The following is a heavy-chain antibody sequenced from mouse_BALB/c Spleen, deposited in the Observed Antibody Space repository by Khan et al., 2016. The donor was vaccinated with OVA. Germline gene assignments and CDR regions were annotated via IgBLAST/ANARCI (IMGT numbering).Heavy chain of an antibody. CDR1: GFSVSYYG. CDR3: ASKYDCDEGLDY. J-gene: IGHJ3*01. Sequence: QVQLKESGPRIVQPTKSLSITCTGAGFSVSYYGVHWVRQSPGRGLARLGMIWSGGSTDYNAAFISRLNLSKDNSKSQAFFKMNSLQVNDTAIYCCASKYDCDEGLDYWGQGTLVTVSA. CDR2: IWSGGST. D-gene: IGHD2-4*01. V-gene: IGHV2-2*02.